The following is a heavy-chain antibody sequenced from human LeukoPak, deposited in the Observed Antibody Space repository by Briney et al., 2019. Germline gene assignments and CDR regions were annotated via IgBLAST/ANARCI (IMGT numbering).Heavy chain of an antibody. CDR1: GGTFNNYA. CDR2: IIPMFGSG. Sequence: SVKVSCKASGGTFNNYAVSWMRQAPGQGLEWLGGIIPMFGSGKYAQKFQGRVTITTDEATTTAYMELVGLTSEDTAVYYCVRRQALRGRHRAFDPWGQGTLVTVTS. V-gene: IGHV1-69*05. CDR3: VRRQALRGRHRAFDP. D-gene: IGHD6-25*01. J-gene: IGHJ5*02.